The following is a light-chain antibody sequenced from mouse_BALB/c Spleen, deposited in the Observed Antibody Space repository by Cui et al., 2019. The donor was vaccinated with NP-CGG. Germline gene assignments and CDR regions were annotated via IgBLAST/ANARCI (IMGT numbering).Light chain of an antibody. CDR3: ALWYSNHWV. CDR1: TGAVTTNNY. J-gene: IGLJ1*01. CDR2: GTN. Sequence: QAVVTQASALTTSLGETVTLTCRSSTGAVTTNNYANWVQEKPDHLFTGLIGGTNNRAPGVPARFSGSLIGDKAALTITGAQTEDEAIYFCALWYSNHWVFGGGTKLTVL. V-gene: IGLV1*01.